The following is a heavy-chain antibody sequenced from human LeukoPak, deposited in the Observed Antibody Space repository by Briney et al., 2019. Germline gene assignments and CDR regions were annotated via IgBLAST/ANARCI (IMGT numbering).Heavy chain of an antibody. V-gene: IGHV1-8*01. J-gene: IGHJ4*02. D-gene: IGHD6-19*01. CDR1: GYTFTSYD. CDR2: MNPNSGNT. Sequence: GASVKVSCKASGYTFTSYDINWVRQATGQGLEWMGWMNPNSGNTGYAQKFQGRVTMTRDTSTSTVYMELSSLRSEDTAVYYCARDDSGWYGLSVDYWGQGTLVTVSS. CDR3: ARDDSGWYGLSVDY.